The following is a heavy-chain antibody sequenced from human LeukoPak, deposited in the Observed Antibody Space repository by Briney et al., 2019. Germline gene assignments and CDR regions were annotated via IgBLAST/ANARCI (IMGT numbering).Heavy chain of an antibody. CDR2: ISSSSSTI. J-gene: IGHJ4*02. D-gene: IGHD5-24*01. CDR1: GFTFSSYS. Sequence: GGSLRLSCAASGFTFSSYSMNWVRQAPGKGLEWVSYISSSSSTIYYADSVKGRFTISRDNAKNSLYLQMNSLRAEDTAVHYCAGRDGPLGGPSVYWGQGTLVTVSS. V-gene: IGHV3-48*01. CDR3: AGRDGPLGGPSVY.